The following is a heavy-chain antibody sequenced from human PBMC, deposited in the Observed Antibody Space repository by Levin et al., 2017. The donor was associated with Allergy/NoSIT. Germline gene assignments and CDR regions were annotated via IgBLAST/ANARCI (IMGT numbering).Heavy chain of an antibody. CDR1: GGTFSSYA. Sequence: SVKVSCKASGGTFSSYAISWVRQAPGQGLEWMGGIIPIFGTANYAQKFQGRVTITADESTSTAYMELSSLRSEDTAVYYCARNWNYVRRYYYGMDVWGQGTTVTVSS. D-gene: IGHD1-7*01. J-gene: IGHJ6*02. V-gene: IGHV1-69*13. CDR3: ARNWNYVRRYYYGMDV. CDR2: IIPIFGTA.